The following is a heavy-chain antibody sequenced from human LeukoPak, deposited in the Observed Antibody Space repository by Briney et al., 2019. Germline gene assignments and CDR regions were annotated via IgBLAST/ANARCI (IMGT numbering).Heavy chain of an antibody. J-gene: IGHJ6*03. CDR1: GFTFSSYG. Sequence: GGSLRLSCAASGFTFSSYGMHWVRQAPGKGLEWVAFIRYDGSNKYYADSVKGRFTISRDNSKNTLYLQMNSLRAEDTAVYYCAKRSGGSPTLGYYYCYMDVWAKGTTVTVSS. V-gene: IGHV3-30*02. D-gene: IGHD2-15*01. CDR3: AKRSGGSPTLGYYYCYMDV. CDR2: IRYDGSNK.